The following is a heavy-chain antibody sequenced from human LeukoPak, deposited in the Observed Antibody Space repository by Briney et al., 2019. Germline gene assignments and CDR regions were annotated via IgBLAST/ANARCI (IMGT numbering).Heavy chain of an antibody. CDR2: LKPGDSDN. CDR1: AYGSTIYS. J-gene: IGHJ6*03. CDR3: ASQYYLWRTDPCDYYYYYMDV. Sequence: GQSLPFSSKVSAYGSTIYSIGWVGHLRLQGLEWMGFLKPGDSDNRYSPCIQDKLSIASEESISNAYLQWRSLKASDNAMYYCASQYYLWRTDPCDYYYYYMDVWGKGTTVTVSS. D-gene: IGHD3-3*01. V-gene: IGHV5-51*01.